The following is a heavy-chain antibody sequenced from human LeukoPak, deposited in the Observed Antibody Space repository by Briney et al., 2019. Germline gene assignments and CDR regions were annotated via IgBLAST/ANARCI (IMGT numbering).Heavy chain of an antibody. J-gene: IGHJ3*01. Sequence: GGSLRLSCAASGFIFSNYAIHWVRQAPGKGLEWVAVISYDGSKKSYADSVKGRFTISRDNAKNSLFLQLSSLRSEDTAVYFCARVDDDLDAFDLWGQGTLVTVSS. CDR1: GFIFSNYA. D-gene: IGHD3-3*01. CDR3: ARVDDDLDAFDL. CDR2: ISYDGSKK. V-gene: IGHV3-30*04.